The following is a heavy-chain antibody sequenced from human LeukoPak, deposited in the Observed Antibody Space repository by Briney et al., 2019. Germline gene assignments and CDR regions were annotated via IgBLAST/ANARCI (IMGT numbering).Heavy chain of an antibody. CDR3: ACPLQYDSEAFDL. CDR2: IKPNGGFT. V-gene: IGHV1-46*01. J-gene: IGHJ3*01. Sequence: ASVKVSCKASGYTFIYYHIHWVRQAPGQGLEWMGIIKPNGGFTSYAQKCQGRVTMTRDTSTSTVYMELSSLRSEDTAIYFCACPLQYDSEAFDLWGQGTMITVSS. D-gene: IGHD3-22*01. CDR1: GYTFIYYH.